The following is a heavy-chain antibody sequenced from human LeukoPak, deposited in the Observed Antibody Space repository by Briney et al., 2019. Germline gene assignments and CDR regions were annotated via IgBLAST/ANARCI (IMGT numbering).Heavy chain of an antibody. CDR3: TKDLTRGYCSGGSCYFDY. J-gene: IGHJ4*02. CDR1: GFTFGSYW. V-gene: IGHV3-23*01. CDR2: ISGSGGST. D-gene: IGHD2-15*01. Sequence: GGSLRLSCAASGFTFGSYWMSWVRQAPGKGLEWVSTISGSGGSTYYADSVKGRFTISRDNSKNTLYLQVNSLRAEDTAVYYCTKDLTRGYCSGGSCYFDYWGQGTLVTVSS.